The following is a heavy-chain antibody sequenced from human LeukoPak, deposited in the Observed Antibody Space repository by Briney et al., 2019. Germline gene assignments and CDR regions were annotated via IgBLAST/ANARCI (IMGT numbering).Heavy chain of an antibody. CDR1: GFTFNTYS. V-gene: IGHV3-48*01. J-gene: IGHJ4*02. CDR2: IRSSPSAI. CDR3: ARDTVNGPFVISLDY. Sequence: PGGSLRLSCAASGFTFNTYSMNWVRQAPGKGLEWLAYIRSSPSAIYYADSVMGRFTISTDIAGNSLYLQMNSLRGEDTAVYYCARDTVNGPFVISLDYWGQGALVTVSS. D-gene: IGHD2-8*01.